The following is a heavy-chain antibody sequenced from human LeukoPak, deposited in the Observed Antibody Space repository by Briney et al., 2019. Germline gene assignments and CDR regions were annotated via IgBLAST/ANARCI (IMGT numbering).Heavy chain of an antibody. CDR2: ITGSSRSI. D-gene: IGHD6-13*01. J-gene: IGHJ4*02. CDR3: ARDRIAAAGTLDY. CDR1: GFTFSDYY. Sequence: GGSLRLSCAASGFTFSDYYMSWIRQAPGKGLEWVSFITGSSRSINYADSVKGRFTISRDNAKNSLYLQMNSLRAEDTAVYYCARDRIAAAGTLDYWGQGTLVTVSS. V-gene: IGHV3-11*06.